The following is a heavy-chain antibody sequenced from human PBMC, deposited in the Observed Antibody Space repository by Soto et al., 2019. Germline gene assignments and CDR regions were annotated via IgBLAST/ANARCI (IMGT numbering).Heavy chain of an antibody. CDR3: AKDQPPDYYGSGSYAFDI. Sequence: GGSLRLSCAASGFTFSSYAMSWVRQAPGKGLEWVSAISGSGGSTYYADSVKGRFTISRDNSKNTLYLQMNSLRAEDTAVYYCAKDQPPDYYGSGSYAFDIWGQGTMVTVSS. CDR2: ISGSGGST. J-gene: IGHJ3*02. V-gene: IGHV3-23*01. CDR1: GFTFSSYA. D-gene: IGHD3-10*01.